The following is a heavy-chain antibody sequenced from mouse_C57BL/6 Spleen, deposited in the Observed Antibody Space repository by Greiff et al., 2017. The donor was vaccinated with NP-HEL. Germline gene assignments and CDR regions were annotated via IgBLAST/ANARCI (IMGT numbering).Heavy chain of an antibody. CDR3: SVGGYGSSPAWFAG. V-gene: IGHV1-53*01. CDR1: GYTFTSYW. CDR2: INPSNGGT. J-gene: IGHJ3*01. D-gene: IGHD1-1*01. Sequence: QVQLQQPGTELVKPGASVKLSCKASGYTFTSYWMHWVKQRPGQGLEWIGNINPSNGGTNYNEKFKSKATLTVDKSSSTAYMQLSSLTSEDSAVYYCSVGGYGSSPAWFAGWGQGALVTVSA.